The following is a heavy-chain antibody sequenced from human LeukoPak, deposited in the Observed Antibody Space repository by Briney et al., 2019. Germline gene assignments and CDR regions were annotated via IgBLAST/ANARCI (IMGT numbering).Heavy chain of an antibody. J-gene: IGHJ4*02. CDR1: GFTSINSA. CDR3: ASQERQIQEWQFDY. D-gene: IGHD1-1*01. CDR2: ISGSGYTT. Sequence: GGSLRLSCAASGFTSINSAMTWVRQAPGKGLEWVSAISGSGYTTFYADSVKGRFTISRDNSKNTLYLQMNNLRAEDTAVYYCASQERQIQEWQFDYWGQGTLVTVSS. V-gene: IGHV3-23*01.